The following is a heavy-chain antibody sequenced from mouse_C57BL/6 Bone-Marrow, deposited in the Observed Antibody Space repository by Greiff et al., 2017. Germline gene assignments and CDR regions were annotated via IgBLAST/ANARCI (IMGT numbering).Heavy chain of an antibody. CDR2: IYPRSGNT. Sequence: VQLQQSGAELARPGASVKLSCKASGYTFTSYGISWVKQRTGQGLEWIGEIYPRSGNTHYNEKFKGKATLTADKSSSTAYMELRSLTSENSAVYFCARRYYGLFAYWGQGTLVTVSA. J-gene: IGHJ3*01. CDR3: ARRYYGLFAY. V-gene: IGHV1-81*01. CDR1: GYTFTSYG. D-gene: IGHD1-1*01.